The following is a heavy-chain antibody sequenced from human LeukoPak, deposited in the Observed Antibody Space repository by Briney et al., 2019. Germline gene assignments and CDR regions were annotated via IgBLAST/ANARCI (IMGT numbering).Heavy chain of an antibody. CDR2: INPKSGGT. V-gene: IGHV1-2*02. D-gene: IGHD3-10*01. CDR1: GYTFTGYY. CDR3: ARTLWVGQKKDY. J-gene: IGHJ4*02. Sequence: ASVKVSCKASGYTFTGYYIHWVRQAPGQGLEWMGWINPKSGGTNYAQKFQGRVTMTRNTSISTAYMELSSLRSEDTAVYYCARTLWVGQKKDYWGQGTLVTVSS.